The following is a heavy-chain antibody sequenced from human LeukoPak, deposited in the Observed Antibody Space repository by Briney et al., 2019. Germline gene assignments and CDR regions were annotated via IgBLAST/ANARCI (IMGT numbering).Heavy chain of an antibody. D-gene: IGHD2-21*02. CDR3: AREEGTDCGGDCYSGY. CDR2: ISSSSSYI. V-gene: IGHV3-21*01. CDR1: GFTFSSYS. Sequence: GGSLRLSCGASGFTFSSYSMNGVRQAPGKGPEWVSSISSSSSYIYYADSVKGRFTVSRDNAKNSLYLQMNSLRAEDTAVYYCAREEGTDCGGDCYSGYWGQGTLVTVSS. J-gene: IGHJ4*02.